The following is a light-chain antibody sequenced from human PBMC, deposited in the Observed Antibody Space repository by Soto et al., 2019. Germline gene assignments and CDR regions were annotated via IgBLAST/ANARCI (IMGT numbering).Light chain of an antibody. CDR1: NIGSKR. V-gene: IGLV3-21*02. J-gene: IGLJ2*01. CDR3: QVWDSSGDWI. CDR2: NDN. Sequence: SYELTQSSSVSVAPGQTARITCGGNNIGSKRVHWYQHKPGQAPVLVVYNDNVRPSGIPERFSGSNSGNTATLIISRVEAGDEADYYCQVWDSSGDWIFGGGTKLT.